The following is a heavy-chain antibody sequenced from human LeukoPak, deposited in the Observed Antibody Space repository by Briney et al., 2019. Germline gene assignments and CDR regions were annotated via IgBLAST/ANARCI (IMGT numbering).Heavy chain of an antibody. CDR2: FDPEDGET. V-gene: IGHV1-24*01. J-gene: IGHJ5*02. D-gene: IGHD3-22*01. CDR1: GYTLTELS. Sequence: ASVKVSCKVSGYTLTELSMHWVRHAPGKGLEWMGGFDPEDGETIYAQKFQGRVTMTEDTSTDTAYMELSSLRSEDTAVYYCATARRVVRYNWFDPWGQGTLVTVSS. CDR3: ATARRVVRYNWFDP.